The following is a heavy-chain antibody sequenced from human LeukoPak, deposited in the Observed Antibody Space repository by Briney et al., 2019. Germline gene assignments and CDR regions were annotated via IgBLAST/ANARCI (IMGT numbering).Heavy chain of an antibody. J-gene: IGHJ4*02. Sequence: PSQTLSLTCTVSGDSINSGGYYWSWIRQPAGKGLEWIGHIYSSGSTNYNPSLESRVSISVDTSKNQFSLKLSSVTAADTAVYYCARPGGVTGTTVDYWGQGTLVTVSS. CDR3: ARPGGVTGTTVDY. CDR1: GDSINSGGYY. D-gene: IGHD1-7*01. CDR2: IYSSGST. V-gene: IGHV4-61*09.